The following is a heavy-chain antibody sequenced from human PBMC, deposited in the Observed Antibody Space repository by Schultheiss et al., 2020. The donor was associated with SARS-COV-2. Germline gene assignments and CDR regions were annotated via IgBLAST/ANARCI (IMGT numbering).Heavy chain of an antibody. V-gene: IGHV4-61*02. J-gene: IGHJ6*02. CDR3: ARGPRLRYYYYGMDV. CDR2: IYTSGST. Sequence: SETLSLTCTVSGGSISSGGYYWSWIRQPAGKGLEWIGRIYTSGSTYYNPSLKSRVTISVDTSKNQFSLKLSSVTAADTAVYYCARGPRLRYYYYGMDVWGQGTTVTVSS. CDR1: GGSISSGGYY.